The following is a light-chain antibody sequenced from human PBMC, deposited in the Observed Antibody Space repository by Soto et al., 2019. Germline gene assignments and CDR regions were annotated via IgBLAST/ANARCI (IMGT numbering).Light chain of an antibody. CDR2: DVF. CDR3: QQYNNWPS. Sequence: EIVLTQSPATLSLSPGERATLSCRASQTVSRNLAWYKQGPGQAPRLLIYDVFTRAAGIPARFSGSGSETESTLTIRSLKSEDFAVYYCQQYNNWPSFGQGTRLEIK. V-gene: IGKV3-15*01. CDR1: QTVSRN. J-gene: IGKJ5*01.